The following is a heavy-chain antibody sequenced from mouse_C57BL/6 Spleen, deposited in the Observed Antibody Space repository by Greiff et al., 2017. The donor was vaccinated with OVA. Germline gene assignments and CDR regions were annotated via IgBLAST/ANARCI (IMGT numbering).Heavy chain of an antibody. J-gene: IGHJ1*03. CDR3: ARRLDYGTYWYFDV. V-gene: IGHV1-39*01. Sequence: EVQLQQSGPELVKPGASVKISCKASGYSFTDYNMNWVQQSNGKSLEWIGVINPNYGTTSYNQKFKGKATLTVDQSSSTAYMPLNSLTSEDSAVYYCARRLDYGTYWYFDVWGTGTTVTVSA. CDR2: INPNYGTT. CDR1: GYSFTDYN. D-gene: IGHD1-1*01.